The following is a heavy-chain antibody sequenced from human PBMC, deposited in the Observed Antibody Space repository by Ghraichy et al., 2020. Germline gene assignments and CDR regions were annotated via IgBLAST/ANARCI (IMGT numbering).Heavy chain of an antibody. CDR3: AKDGGPYGSGPYNWFDP. D-gene: IGHD3-10*01. Sequence: GGSLRLSCAASGFTFSSYGMHWVRQAPGKGLEWVAFIRYDGSNYYYRNSVKGRFTISRDNSKNTLYLQMNSLRAEDTAAYYCAKDGGPYGSGPYNWFDPWGQGSLVIVSS. J-gene: IGHJ5*02. CDR2: IRYDGSNY. CDR1: GFTFSSYG. V-gene: IGHV3-30*02.